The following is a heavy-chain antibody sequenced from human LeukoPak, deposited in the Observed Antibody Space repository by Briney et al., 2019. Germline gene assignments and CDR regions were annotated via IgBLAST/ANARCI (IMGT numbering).Heavy chain of an antibody. CDR2: ISGSGGST. CDR1: GFTFSSYA. CDR3: ARDSYGYSPPDY. V-gene: IGHV3-23*01. D-gene: IGHD5-18*01. J-gene: IGHJ4*02. Sequence: PGGSLRLSCAASGFTFSSYAMSWVRQAPGKGLEWVSAISGSGGSTYYADSVKGRFTISRDNAKNSLYLQMNSLRAEDTAVYYCARDSYGYSPPDYWGQGTLVTVSS.